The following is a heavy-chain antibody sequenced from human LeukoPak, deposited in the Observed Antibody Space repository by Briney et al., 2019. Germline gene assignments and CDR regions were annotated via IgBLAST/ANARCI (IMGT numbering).Heavy chain of an antibody. CDR3: ARGDGRSGWYQNPFDY. V-gene: IGHV4-34*01. J-gene: IGHJ4*02. CDR2: INHSGST. D-gene: IGHD6-19*01. CDR1: GGSFSGYY. Sequence: SETLSLTCAVYGGSFSGYYWSWIRQPPGKGLEWIGEINHSGSTNYNPSLKSRVTISVDTSKNQFSLQLNSVTPEDTAVYYCARGDGRSGWYQNPFDYWGQGTLVTVSS.